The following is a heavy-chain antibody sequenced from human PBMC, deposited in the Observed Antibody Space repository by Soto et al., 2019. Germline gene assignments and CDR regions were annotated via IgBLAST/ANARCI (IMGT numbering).Heavy chain of an antibody. D-gene: IGHD2-8*01. CDR3: AKDLRIVIMQGLDY. J-gene: IGHJ4*02. CDR2: ISFDGTNK. Sequence: QVQLVESGGGVVQPGRSLRLSCAASGFTFSSYGMHWVRQAPGKGLEWVAVISFDGTNKDYADSVKGRFTISRDNSNNTLYLQMNSLRAEDTAVYYCAKDLRIVIMQGLDYWGQGTLVTVSS. CDR1: GFTFSSYG. V-gene: IGHV3-30*18.